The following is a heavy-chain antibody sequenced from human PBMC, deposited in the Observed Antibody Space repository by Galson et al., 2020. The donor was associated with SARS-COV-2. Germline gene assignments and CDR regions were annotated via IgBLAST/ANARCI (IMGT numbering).Heavy chain of an antibody. J-gene: IGHJ4*02. CDR3: ARDDIGSGWYGY. CDR1: GFTFSSYS. V-gene: IGHV3-21*01. Sequence: GESLKISCAASGFTFSSYSMNWVRQAPGKGLEWVSSISSSSSYIYYADSVKGRFTISRDNAKNSLYLQMNSLRAEDTAVYYCARDDIGSGWYGYWGQGTLVTVSS. D-gene: IGHD6-19*01. CDR2: ISSSSSYI.